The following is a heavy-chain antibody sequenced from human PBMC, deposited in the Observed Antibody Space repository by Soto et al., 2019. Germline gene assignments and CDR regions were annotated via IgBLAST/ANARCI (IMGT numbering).Heavy chain of an antibody. D-gene: IGHD2-8*01. CDR2: ISYDGSNK. CDR3: AKALRYGCTNGVCYGRGYYGMDV. Sequence: GGSLRLSCAASGFTFSSYGMHWVRQAPGKGLEWVAVISYDGSNKYYADSVKGRFTISRDKSKNTLYLQMNSLRAEDTAVYYCAKALRYGCTNGVCYGRGYYGMDVWGQGTTVTVSS. V-gene: IGHV3-30*18. J-gene: IGHJ6*02. CDR1: GFTFSSYG.